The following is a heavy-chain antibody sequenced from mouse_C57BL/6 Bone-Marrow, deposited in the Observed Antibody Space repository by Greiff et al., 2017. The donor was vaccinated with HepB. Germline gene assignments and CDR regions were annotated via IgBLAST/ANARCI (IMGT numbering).Heavy chain of an antibody. V-gene: IGHV1-69*01. J-gene: IGHJ3*01. CDR3: ARRPY. Sequence: VKLQESGAELVMPGASVKLSCKASGYTFTSYWMHWVKQRPGQGLEWIGEIDPSDSYTNYNQKFKGKSTLTVDKSSSTAYMQLSSLTSEDSAVYYCARRPYWGQGTLVTVSA. CDR1: GYTFTSYW. CDR2: IDPSDSYT.